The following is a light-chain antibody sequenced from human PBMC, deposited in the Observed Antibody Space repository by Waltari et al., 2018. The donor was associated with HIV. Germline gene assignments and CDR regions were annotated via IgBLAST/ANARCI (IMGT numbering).Light chain of an antibody. CDR3: QQTYTTPPT. J-gene: IGKJ4*01. Sequence: DIVMTQSPDSLAVSLGARATINCKSSQSVFFSSKKRNYISWYQQKPGQPPKLIIYGASTRQSVVPDRFSGSGSGTDFTLSISSLQAEDVAVYFCQQTYTTPPTFGGGTKVEI. V-gene: IGKV4-1*01. CDR1: QSVFFSSKKRNY. CDR2: GAS.